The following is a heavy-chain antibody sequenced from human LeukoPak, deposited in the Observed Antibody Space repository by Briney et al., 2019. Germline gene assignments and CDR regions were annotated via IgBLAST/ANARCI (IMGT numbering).Heavy chain of an antibody. Sequence: ASVRVSCKASGYAFIGYYVHWVRQAPGQGLEWMGIINPNDGSTSYAQRFQGRVTMTRDTSTSTFYMELSTLRYGDTAVYYCARVTLSNIVLMVYDYWGQGTLVTVSS. J-gene: IGHJ4*02. CDR2: INPNDGST. V-gene: IGHV1-46*01. CDR1: GYAFIGYY. D-gene: IGHD2-8*01. CDR3: ARVTLSNIVLMVYDY.